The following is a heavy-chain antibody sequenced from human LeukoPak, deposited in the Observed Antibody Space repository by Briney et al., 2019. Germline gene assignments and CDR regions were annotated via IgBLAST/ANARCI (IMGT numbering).Heavy chain of an antibody. CDR1: GGSISSYY. V-gene: IGHV4-59*01. J-gene: IGHJ4*02. Sequence: SETLSLTCTVSGGSISSYYWSWIRQPPGKGLEGIGYIYYSGSTNYNPSLKSRVTISVDTSKNQFSLKLSSVTAADTAVYYCARGGLKSGSYLSLHYWGQGTLVTVSS. CDR3: ARGGLKSGSYLSLHY. D-gene: IGHD1-26*01. CDR2: IYYSGST.